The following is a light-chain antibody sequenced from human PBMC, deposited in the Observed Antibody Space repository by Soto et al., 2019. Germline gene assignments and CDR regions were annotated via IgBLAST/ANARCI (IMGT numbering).Light chain of an antibody. V-gene: IGKV1-5*01. CDR3: QQYGGSVPWT. CDR1: QSISSW. Sequence: DIQMTQSPSTLSASVGDRVTITCRASQSISSWLAWYQQKPGKAPKLLIYDASSLESGVPSRFSGSGSGTDFTLTITRLEPEDFAVYYCQQYGGSVPWTFGQGTKVDIK. CDR2: DAS. J-gene: IGKJ1*01.